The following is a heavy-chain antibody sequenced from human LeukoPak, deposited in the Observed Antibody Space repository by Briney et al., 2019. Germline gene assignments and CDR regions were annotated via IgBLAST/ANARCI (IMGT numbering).Heavy chain of an antibody. CDR3: ARDPHLRINTDGEDYYYGMDV. D-gene: IGHD3-10*01. CDR2: ISAYNGNT. Sequence: GASVKVSCKAPGYTFTSYGISWVRQAPGQGLEWMGWISAYNGNTNYAQKLQGRVTMTTDTSTSTAYMELRSLRSDDTAVYYCARDPHLRINTDGEDYYYGMDVWGQGTTVTVSS. CDR1: GYTFTSYG. J-gene: IGHJ6*02. V-gene: IGHV1-18*01.